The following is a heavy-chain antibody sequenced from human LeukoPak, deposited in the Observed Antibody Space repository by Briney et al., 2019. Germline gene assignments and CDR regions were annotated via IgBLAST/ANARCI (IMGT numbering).Heavy chain of an antibody. J-gene: IGHJ4*02. CDR3: TRVGYDSSGYYYSFDY. CDR2: VRYDGSNK. D-gene: IGHD3-22*01. CDR1: GFTFSSYG. Sequence: QTGGSLRLSCAASGFTFSSYGMHWVRQAPGKGLEWVAFVRYDGSNKYYADYVKGRFTISRDNSKNTLYLQMNSLRAEDTAVYYCTRVGYDSSGYYYSFDYWGQGTLVTVSS. V-gene: IGHV3-30*02.